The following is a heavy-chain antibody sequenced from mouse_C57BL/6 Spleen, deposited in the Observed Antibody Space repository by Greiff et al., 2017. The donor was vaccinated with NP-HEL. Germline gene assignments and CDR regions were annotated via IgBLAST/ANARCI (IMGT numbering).Heavy chain of an antibody. D-gene: IGHD3-2*02. CDR1: GYTFTSYW. V-gene: IGHV1-59*01. CDR3: ATETAQATGFAY. Sequence: VQLQQPGAELVRPGTSVKLSCKASGYTFTSYWMHWVKQRPGQGLEWIGVIDPSDSYTNYNQKFKGKATLTVDTSSSTAYMQLSSLTSEDSAVYYCATETAQATGFAYWGQGTLVTVSA. J-gene: IGHJ3*01. CDR2: IDPSDSYT.